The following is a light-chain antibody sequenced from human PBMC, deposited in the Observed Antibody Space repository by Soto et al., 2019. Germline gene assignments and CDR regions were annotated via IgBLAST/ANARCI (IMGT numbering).Light chain of an antibody. Sequence: DIVLTQSPDSLAGSLGERATINCKSSQSVLSRSNNENYLSWHQHKPGQSPRLLIYGTSTRATDIPARFSGSGSGTEFTLTISSLQSEDSAVYYCHQYNFWPTFGQGTKVDIK. CDR1: QSVLSRSNNENY. CDR3: HQYNFWPT. V-gene: IGKV4-1*01. CDR2: GTS. J-gene: IGKJ1*01.